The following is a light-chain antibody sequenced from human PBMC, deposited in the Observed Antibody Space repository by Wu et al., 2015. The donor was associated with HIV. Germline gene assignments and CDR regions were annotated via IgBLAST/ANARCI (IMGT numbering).Light chain of an antibody. CDR1: RSVSYA. CDR2: DAS. Sequence: EIVLTQSPATLSFFPGERATLSCRASRSVSYALAWYQQKPGQTPRLLIYDASNRATGIPDRFSGSGSFTDFTLTISSLEPEDSAVYYCQQHSNWPLTFGHGTRLEIK. V-gene: IGKV3-11*01. J-gene: IGKJ5*01. CDR3: QQHSNWPLT.